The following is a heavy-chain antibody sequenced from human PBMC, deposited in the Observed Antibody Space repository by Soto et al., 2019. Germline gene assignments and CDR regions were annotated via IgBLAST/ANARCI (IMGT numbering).Heavy chain of an antibody. V-gene: IGHV1-69*12. Sequence: QVQLVQSGAEVKKPGSSVKVSCKASGGTFSSYAISWVRQAPGQGLEWMGGIIPIFGTANYAQKFQGRVTITADESTSTAYMELSSLRSEDTAVYYCAREGRMGIAARPGWFDPWGQGTLVTVSS. J-gene: IGHJ5*02. CDR2: IIPIFGTA. D-gene: IGHD6-6*01. CDR3: AREGRMGIAARPGWFDP. CDR1: GGTFSSYA.